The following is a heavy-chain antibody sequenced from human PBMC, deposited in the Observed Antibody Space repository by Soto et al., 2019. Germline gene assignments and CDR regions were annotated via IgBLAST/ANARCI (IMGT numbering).Heavy chain of an antibody. V-gene: IGHV3-23*01. CDR3: AKDRPYSSSWIYFDY. J-gene: IGHJ4*02. CDR2: ISGSGGST. CDR1: GFTFSSYA. Sequence: EVQLLESXXXXXQPGGSLRLSCAASGFTFSSYAMSWVRQAPGKGLEWVSAISGSGGSTYYADSVKGRFTISRDNSKNTLYLQMNSLRAEDTAVYYCAKDRPYSSSWIYFDYWGQGTLVTVSS. D-gene: IGHD6-13*01.